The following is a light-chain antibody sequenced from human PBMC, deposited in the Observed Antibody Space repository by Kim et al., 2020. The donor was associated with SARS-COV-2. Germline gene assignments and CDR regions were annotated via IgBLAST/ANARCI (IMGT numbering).Light chain of an antibody. CDR2: DSA. CDR3: HQRNNWPSAAT. Sequence: PGERAILSVRASQTIGISFCLYQHQLGHAPRPLLYDSATRAAGIPDRFRCSGSGTDFTFTISSLGPEDFAISFCHQRNNWPSAATFGGGTKVDIK. CDR1: QTIGIS. J-gene: IGKJ4*01. V-gene: IGKV3-11*01.